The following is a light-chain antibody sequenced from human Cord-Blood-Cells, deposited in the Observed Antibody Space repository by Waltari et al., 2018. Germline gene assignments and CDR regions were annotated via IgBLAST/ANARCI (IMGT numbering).Light chain of an antibody. CDR3: QQRYRTRTWT. CDR1: QSISSY. CDR2: AAS. V-gene: IGKV1-39*01. Sequence: DIQMTQSPSSLSASVGDRVTITCRASQSISSYLNWYQQKPGKAPKLLIYAASSLQSGVPSRFSRSGSVTDFTLTISSLQPEDFATYYYQQRYRTRTWTFGQGTKVE. J-gene: IGKJ1*01.